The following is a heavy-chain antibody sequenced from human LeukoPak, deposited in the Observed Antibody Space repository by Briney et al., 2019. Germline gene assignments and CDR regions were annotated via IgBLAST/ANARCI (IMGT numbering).Heavy chain of an antibody. CDR3: AREARYCSSTSCFNHPRY. J-gene: IGHJ4*02. Sequence: ALVKVSCKASGGTFSGYAINWVRQAPGQGLEWMGGIIPIFGTTNFAQKFQGRVTLTADGSTSTAYMVLSSLRSEDTAIYYCAREARYCSSTSCFNHPRYWGQGSLVTVSS. CDR1: GGTFSGYA. D-gene: IGHD2-2*01. CDR2: IIPIFGTT. V-gene: IGHV1-69*13.